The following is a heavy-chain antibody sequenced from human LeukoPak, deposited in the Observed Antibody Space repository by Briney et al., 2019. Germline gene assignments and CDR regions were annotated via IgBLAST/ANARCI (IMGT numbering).Heavy chain of an antibody. J-gene: IGHJ4*01. CDR1: GFTLRNYW. CDR2: ISGDGSVT. CDR3: ARYSSSSGGASYYLDY. Sequence: PGGSLRLSCTGSGFTLRNYWMHWVRQVSGNRLVWVSRISGDGSVTNYADSVQGRFTISRDNAKNILYLQINNLRSEDTAVYYCARYSSSSGGASYYLDYWGHGTLVTVSS. V-gene: IGHV3-74*01. D-gene: IGHD6-6*01.